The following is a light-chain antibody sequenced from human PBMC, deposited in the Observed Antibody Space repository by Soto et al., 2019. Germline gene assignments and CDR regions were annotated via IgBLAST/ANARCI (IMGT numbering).Light chain of an antibody. CDR1: QSISSSY. V-gene: IGKV3-20*01. J-gene: IGKJ2*01. Sequence: EIVLTQSPGTLSLSPWERATLSCRASQSISSSYLAWYQRKPGQAPRLLIYAASSRATGIPDRFSGSGSGTDFTLTISRLEPEDFAVYYCQQYGSSSYTFGQGTQLEIK. CDR2: AAS. CDR3: QQYGSSSYT.